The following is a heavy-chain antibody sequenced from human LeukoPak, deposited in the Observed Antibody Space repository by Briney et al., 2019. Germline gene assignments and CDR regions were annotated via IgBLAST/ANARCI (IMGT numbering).Heavy chain of an antibody. CDR3: AKDGGLHLYYYYNYMDI. CDR1: GFTFNSYG. CDR2: IRYDGSYE. Sequence: GGSLRLSCAASGFTFNSYGMHWVREAPGKGLEWVAFIRYDGSYEYYADSVKGRFTISRDNSKTTLYLQMNSLRSEDTAVYYCAKDGGLHLYYYYNYMDIWGKGTTVTVSS. D-gene: IGHD5-24*01. J-gene: IGHJ6*03. V-gene: IGHV3-30*02.